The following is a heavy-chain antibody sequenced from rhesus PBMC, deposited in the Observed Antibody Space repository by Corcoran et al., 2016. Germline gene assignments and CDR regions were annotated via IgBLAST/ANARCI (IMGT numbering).Heavy chain of an antibody. CDR2: IYGSGGIN. V-gene: IGHV4S14*01. CDR3: ARVGSSWSEWDTVGTEWYFDL. CDR1: GYSISSGYY. D-gene: IGHD5-42*01. Sequence: QVQLQESGPGLVKPSETLSLTCAVSGYSISSGYYWGWIRQPPGTGLEWIGSIYGSGGINYLNPSPKGRVNLSVETSKNQFSLKLSSVTAAETAVYYCARVGSSWSEWDTVGTEWYFDLWGPGTPITISS. J-gene: IGHJ2*01.